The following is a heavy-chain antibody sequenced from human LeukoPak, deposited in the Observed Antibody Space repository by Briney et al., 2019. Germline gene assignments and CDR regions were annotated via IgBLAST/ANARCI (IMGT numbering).Heavy chain of an antibody. CDR3: ASYRGAFFQH. D-gene: IGHD4-23*01. CDR1: GYSISSGYY. V-gene: IGHV4-38-2*01. J-gene: IGHJ1*01. Sequence: SETLSLTCAVSGYSISSGYYWGWIRQPPGKGLEWNGSIYHSGSTYYNPSLKSRVTISVDTSKNQFSLKLSSVTAADTAVYYCASYRGAFFQHWGQGTLVTVSS. CDR2: IYHSGST.